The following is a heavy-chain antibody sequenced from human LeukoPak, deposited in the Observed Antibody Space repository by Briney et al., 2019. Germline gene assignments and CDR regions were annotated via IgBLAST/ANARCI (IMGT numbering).Heavy chain of an antibody. CDR1: GGSFSGYN. CDR3: ARGCIDFWSGYYTKGLYFDY. Sequence: SETLSLTCAVYGGSFSGYNWIWIRQPPGKGLEWLGEINRSGRNNYNPSLTSRVTISSDTSKNQFSLKLSSVTAADTAVYYCARGCIDFWSGYYTKGLYFDYWGQGTLVTVSS. V-gene: IGHV4-34*01. CDR2: INRSGRN. J-gene: IGHJ4*02. D-gene: IGHD3-3*01.